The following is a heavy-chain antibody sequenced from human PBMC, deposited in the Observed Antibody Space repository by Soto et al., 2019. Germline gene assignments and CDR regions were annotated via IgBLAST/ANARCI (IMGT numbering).Heavy chain of an antibody. Sequence: PGGSLRLSCAASGFTFSSYAMSWVRQAPGKGLEWVSAISGSGGSTYYADSVKGRFTISRDNSKNTLYLQMNSLRAEDTAVYYCAKHPTMVRGVIMGRFDYWGQGTLVTVSS. V-gene: IGHV3-23*01. D-gene: IGHD3-10*01. CDR3: AKHPTMVRGVIMGRFDY. CDR1: GFTFSSYA. J-gene: IGHJ4*02. CDR2: ISGSGGST.